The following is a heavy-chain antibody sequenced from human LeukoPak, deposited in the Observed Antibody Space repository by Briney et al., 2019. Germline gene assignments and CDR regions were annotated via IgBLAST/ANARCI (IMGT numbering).Heavy chain of an antibody. V-gene: IGHV1-69*06. J-gene: IGHJ4*02. CDR3: ATGLRRTGTVDY. D-gene: IGHD1-1*01. CDR1: GGTFSSYA. Sequence: ASVKVSCKASGGTFSSYAISWVRQAPGQGLEWMGGIIPIFGTANYAQKFQGRVTITADKSTSTAYMELSSLRSEDTAVYYCATGLRRTGTVDYWGQGTLVTVSS. CDR2: IIPIFGTA.